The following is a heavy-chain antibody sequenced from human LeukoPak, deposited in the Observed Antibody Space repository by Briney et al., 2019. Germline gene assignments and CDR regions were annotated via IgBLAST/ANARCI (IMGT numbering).Heavy chain of an antibody. V-gene: IGHV1-18*01. CDR3: ARAGYSSGWFPDP. CDR2: ISAYNGNT. J-gene: IGHJ5*02. Sequence: GASVKVSCKASGYTFTSYGISWVRQAPGQGLEWMGWISAYNGNTNYAQKLQGRVTMTRDTSISTAYMELSRLRSDDTAVYYCARAGYSSGWFPDPWGQGTLVTVSS. D-gene: IGHD6-19*01. CDR1: GYTFTSYG.